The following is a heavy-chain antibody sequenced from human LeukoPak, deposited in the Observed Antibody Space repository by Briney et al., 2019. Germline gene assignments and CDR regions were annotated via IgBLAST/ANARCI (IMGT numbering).Heavy chain of an antibody. Sequence: SETLSLTCTVSGGSISSFYWSWIRQPAGKGLEWIGRIYTSGSTNYNPSLKSRITMSVDTSKNQFSLKLSSVTAADTAVYYCARGRLVRGVINWFDPWGQGTLVTVSS. D-gene: IGHD3-10*01. V-gene: IGHV4-4*07. J-gene: IGHJ5*02. CDR1: GGSISSFY. CDR2: IYTSGST. CDR3: ARGRLVRGVINWFDP.